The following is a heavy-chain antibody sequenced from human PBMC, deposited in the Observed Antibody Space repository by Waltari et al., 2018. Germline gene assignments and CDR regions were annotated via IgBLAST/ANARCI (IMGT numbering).Heavy chain of an antibody. D-gene: IGHD3-10*01. J-gene: IGHJ1*01. CDR1: GGSISSERYY. CDR2: IYSSGAT. CDR3: ATVRYVGNYFEYFHH. V-gene: IGHV4-61*02. Sequence: QVQLQEAGPGLVKPSQTLSLTCNVSGGSISSERYYWSWIRQPAGKGLEWIGRIYSSGATGYNPSRKSRVTISLHTASNQFSLKLTSVTASDTAGYYCATVRYVGNYFEYFHHWGQGTLVTVSS.